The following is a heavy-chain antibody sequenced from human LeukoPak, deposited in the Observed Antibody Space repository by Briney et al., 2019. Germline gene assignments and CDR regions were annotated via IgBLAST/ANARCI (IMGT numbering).Heavy chain of an antibody. V-gene: IGHV4-59*08. CDR3: ARTYCSGGSCHFGY. CDR2: IFYSGTT. J-gene: IGHJ4*02. Sequence: SETLSLTCTVSGGSIRSYYWSWIRQPPGKGLEWVGYIFYSGTTDSNPSLKSRVTISVDTSKNQFSLKLSSVTAADTAVYYCARTYCSGGSCHFGYWGQGTLVTVSS. D-gene: IGHD2-15*01. CDR1: GGSIRSYY.